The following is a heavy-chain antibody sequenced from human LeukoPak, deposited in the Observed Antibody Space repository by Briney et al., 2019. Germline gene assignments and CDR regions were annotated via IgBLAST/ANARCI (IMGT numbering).Heavy chain of an antibody. J-gene: IGHJ6*03. Sequence: PSETLSLTCTVSGGSISSYYWSWIRQPPGKGLEWIGYIYYSGSTNYNPSLKSRVIISVDTSKNQFSLKLSSVTAADTAVYYCARDIAAAGSGYYYMDVWGKGTTVTVSS. CDR2: IYYSGST. CDR3: ARDIAAAGSGYYYMDV. D-gene: IGHD6-13*01. CDR1: GGSISSYY. V-gene: IGHV4-59*01.